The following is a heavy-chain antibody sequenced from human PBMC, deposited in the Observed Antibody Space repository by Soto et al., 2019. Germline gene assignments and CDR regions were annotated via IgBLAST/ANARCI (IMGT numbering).Heavy chain of an antibody. J-gene: IGHJ4*02. D-gene: IGHD3-10*01. V-gene: IGHV3-11*01. CDR2: INSGGSNI. CDR3: ARDIRGAN. CDR1: GFTFTDHY. Sequence: QVQLVESGGGLVKPGGSLRLSCTASGFTFTDHYMTWIRQAQGKGLERVSYINSGGSNIYYAGSVRGRFTISRDNAKNSEYLQMSSLRTDDPDIYHCARDIRGANWGQGTLVIVSS.